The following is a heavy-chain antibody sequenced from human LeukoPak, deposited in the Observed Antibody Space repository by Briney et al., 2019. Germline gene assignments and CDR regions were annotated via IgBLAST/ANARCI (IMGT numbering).Heavy chain of an antibody. CDR2: INHSGST. V-gene: IGHV4-34*01. CDR3: ARSHSYGPTFYFDY. Sequence: SETLSLTCAVYGGSFSGYYWSWIRQPPGKGLEWIGEINHSGSTNYNPSLKSRVTISVDTSKNQFSLKLSSVTAADTAVYYCARSHSYGPTFYFDYWDQGTLVTVSS. CDR1: GGSFSGYY. D-gene: IGHD5-18*01. J-gene: IGHJ4*02.